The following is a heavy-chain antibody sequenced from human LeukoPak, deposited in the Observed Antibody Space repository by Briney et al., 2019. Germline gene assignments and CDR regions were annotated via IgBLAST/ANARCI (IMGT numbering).Heavy chain of an antibody. CDR1: GFTFSSYS. CDR3: ARGFGDLYYGMDV. V-gene: IGHV3-48*04. CDR2: ISSSSSTI. J-gene: IGHJ6*02. Sequence: GGSLRLSCAASGFTFSSYSMNWVRQAPGKGLEWVSYISSSSSTIYYADSVKGRFTISRDNAKNSLYLQMNSLRAEDTAVYYCARGFGDLYYGMDVWGQGTTVTVSS. D-gene: IGHD2-21*02.